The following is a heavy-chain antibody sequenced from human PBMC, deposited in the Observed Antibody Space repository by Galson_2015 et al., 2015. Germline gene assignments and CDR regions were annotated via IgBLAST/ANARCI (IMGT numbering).Heavy chain of an antibody. V-gene: IGHV4-4*02. CDR2: IYYSGRT. CDR3: ASVGVGVTHAFDI. J-gene: IGHJ3*02. Sequence: ETLSLPCAVSGGSVSIDKWWHWVRPPPGKGLEWIGEIYYSGRTNYNPSLKSRVTISLDKSKNHVSLELTSVTAADTAVYYCASVGVGVTHAFDIWGQGTMVTVSS. D-gene: IGHD1-26*01. CDR1: GGSVSIDKW.